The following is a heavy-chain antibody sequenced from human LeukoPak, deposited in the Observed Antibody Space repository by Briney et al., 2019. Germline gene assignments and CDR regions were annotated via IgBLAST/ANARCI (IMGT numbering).Heavy chain of an antibody. J-gene: IGHJ4*02. CDR3: ARDGDSSSFSY. CDR2: ISWNSGSI. CDR1: GFTFDDYA. V-gene: IGHV3-9*01. Sequence: GGSLRLSCAASGFTFDDYAMHWVRQAPGKGLEWVSGISWNSGSIGYADSVKGRFTISRDNAKNSLYLQMNSLRAEDTAVYYCARDGDSSSFSYWGQGTLVTVSS. D-gene: IGHD6-6*01.